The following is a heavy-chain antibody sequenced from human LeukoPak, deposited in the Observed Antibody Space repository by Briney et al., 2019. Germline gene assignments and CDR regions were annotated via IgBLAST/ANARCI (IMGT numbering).Heavy chain of an antibody. Sequence: SETLSLTCTVSGGSISSYYWSWILQPAGKGLEWIGRIYTSGSTNYNPSLKSRVTMSVDTSKNQFSLKLSSVTAADTAVYYCAREMERITMVRGDIEAFDYWGQGTLVTVSS. CDR1: GGSISSYY. V-gene: IGHV4-4*07. CDR3: AREMERITMVRGDIEAFDY. J-gene: IGHJ4*02. D-gene: IGHD3-10*01. CDR2: IYTSGST.